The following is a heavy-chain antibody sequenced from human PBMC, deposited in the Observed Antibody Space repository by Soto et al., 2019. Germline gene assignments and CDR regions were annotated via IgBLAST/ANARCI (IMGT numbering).Heavy chain of an antibody. Sequence: SVKVSCKASGGTFGRYAISWVRRAPGQSLEWMGQINAGFGATDLAQMFQGRVTITADKSTTTVYMELSSLRSDDTAVYYCANVFRYFDPPVFWGQGTLVTVSS. D-gene: IGHD3-9*01. CDR3: ANVFRYFDPPVF. CDR2: INAGFGAT. CDR1: GGTFGRYA. V-gene: IGHV1-69*06. J-gene: IGHJ4*02.